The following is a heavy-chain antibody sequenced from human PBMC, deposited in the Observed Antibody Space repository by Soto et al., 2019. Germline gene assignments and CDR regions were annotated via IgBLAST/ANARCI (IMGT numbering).Heavy chain of an antibody. CDR3: AKDAGGSSYFDY. CDR2: ISYDGSNE. CDR1: GFTFSSYG. V-gene: IGHV3-30*18. D-gene: IGHD1-26*01. Sequence: QVQLVDSGGGVVQPGRSLRLSCAASGFTFSSYGMHWVRQAPGKGLEWVAVISYDGSNEYYADSVKGRFTISRDNSKKTLYLQMNSLRAEDTAGYYCAKDAGGSSYFDYWGQGTLVTVSS. J-gene: IGHJ4*02.